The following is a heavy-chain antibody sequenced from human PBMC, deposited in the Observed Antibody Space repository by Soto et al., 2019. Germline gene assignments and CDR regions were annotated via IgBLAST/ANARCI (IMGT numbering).Heavy chain of an antibody. CDR3: ARGTQYYFDTSRYTTGPHFACDL. J-gene: IGHJ3*01. Sequence: QMQLQESGSRLVKPSQTVSLTCAVSGASISRGGSSWNWIRQPPGKGLVGIGDIYDTGRTYYNPSIMSRATISVDRSKKQFSLNLNSVTAADTAVYYCARGTQYYFDTSRYTTGPHFACDLWGQGTMGTVSS. CDR2: IYDTGRT. D-gene: IGHD3-22*01. CDR1: GASISRGGSS. V-gene: IGHV4-30-2*01.